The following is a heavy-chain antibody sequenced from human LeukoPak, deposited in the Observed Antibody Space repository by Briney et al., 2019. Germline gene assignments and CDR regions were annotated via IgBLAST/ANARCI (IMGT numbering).Heavy chain of an antibody. CDR1: GFSFSGHW. CDR3: AKDISYGDNYYYYGMDV. D-gene: IGHD4-17*01. Sequence: GGSLRLSCIASGFSFSGHWMHWARQLPGKGLVWVSRISPTGSTTSYADSVKGRFTISRDNAKNSLYLQMNSLRAEDTALYYCAKDISYGDNYYYYGMDVWGQGTTVTVSS. J-gene: IGHJ6*02. V-gene: IGHV3-74*01. CDR2: ISPTGSTT.